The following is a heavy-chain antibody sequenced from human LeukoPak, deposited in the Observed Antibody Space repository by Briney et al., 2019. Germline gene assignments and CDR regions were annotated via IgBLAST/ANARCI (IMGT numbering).Heavy chain of an antibody. J-gene: IGHJ3*02. D-gene: IGHD3-10*01. CDR2: ISSSSSTI. CDR1: GFTFSSYS. Sequence: GGSLRLSYAASGFTFSSYSMNWVRQAPGKGLEWVSYISSSSSTIYYADSVKGRFTISRDNAKNSLYLQMNSLRAEDTAVYYCARDRFSGWFGELLPPGDAFDIWGQGTMVTVSS. V-gene: IGHV3-48*04. CDR3: ARDRFSGWFGELLPPGDAFDI.